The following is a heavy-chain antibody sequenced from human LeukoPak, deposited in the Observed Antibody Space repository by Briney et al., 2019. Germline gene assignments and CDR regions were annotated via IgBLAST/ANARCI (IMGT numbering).Heavy chain of an antibody. CDR1: GFTVSSNY. D-gene: IGHD3-3*01. Sequence: GGSLRLSCAASGFTVSSNYMSWVRQAPGKGLEWVSVISGSGGSTYYADSVKGRFTISRDNSKNTLYLQMNSLRAEDTAVYYCAKARYDFWSGYSWFDPWGQGTLVTVSS. J-gene: IGHJ5*02. CDR2: ISGSGGST. CDR3: AKARYDFWSGYSWFDP. V-gene: IGHV3-23*01.